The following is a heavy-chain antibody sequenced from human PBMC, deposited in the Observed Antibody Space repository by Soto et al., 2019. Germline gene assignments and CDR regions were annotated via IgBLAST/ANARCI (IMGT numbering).Heavy chain of an antibody. J-gene: IGHJ3*02. CDR1: GFTFSSYA. CDR2: ISYDGSNK. V-gene: IGHV3-30-3*01. Sequence: QVQLVESGGGVVQPGRSLRLSCAASGFTFSSYAMHWVRQAPGKGLEWVAVISYDGSNKYYADSVKGRFTISRDNSKNPLYLQMNRLRDEDMAVYHCARGSQGADRCGQDDDFDIWGQGTMVTVSS. D-gene: IGHD3-22*01. CDR3: ARGSQGADRCGQDDDFDI.